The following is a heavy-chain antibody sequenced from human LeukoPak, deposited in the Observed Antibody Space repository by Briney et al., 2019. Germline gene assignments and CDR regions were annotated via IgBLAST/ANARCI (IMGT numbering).Heavy chain of an antibody. CDR2: IYYSGST. D-gene: IGHD4-17*01. V-gene: IGHV4-39*01. J-gene: IGHJ4*02. Sequence: SETLSLTCTVSGGSISSSSYYWGWIRQPPGKGLEWIGSIYYSGSTYYNPSLKSRVTISVDTSKNQFSLKLSSVTAADTAVYYCARQYDYGDYVQLIDXWGQGXLVTV. CDR1: GGSISSSSYY. CDR3: ARQYDYGDYVQLIDX.